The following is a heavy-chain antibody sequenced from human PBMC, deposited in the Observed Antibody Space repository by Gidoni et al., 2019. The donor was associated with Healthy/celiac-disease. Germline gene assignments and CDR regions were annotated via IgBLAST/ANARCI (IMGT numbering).Heavy chain of an antibody. Sequence: QVQQVQSGAEVKKTESSVKVSCKASGGTFSSYAISWVRQAPGQGLEWMGGIIPIFGTANYAQKFQGRVTITADESTSTAYMELSSLRSEDTAVYYCARDELERRGDWFDPWGQGTLVTVSS. J-gene: IGHJ5*02. CDR2: IIPIFGTA. V-gene: IGHV1-69*01. CDR3: ARDELERRGDWFDP. D-gene: IGHD1-1*01. CDR1: GGTFSSYA.